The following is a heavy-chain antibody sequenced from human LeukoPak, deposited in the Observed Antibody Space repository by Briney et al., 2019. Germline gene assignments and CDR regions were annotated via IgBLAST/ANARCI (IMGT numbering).Heavy chain of an antibody. D-gene: IGHD2/OR15-2a*01. CDR2: IYSGGST. CDR3: AILGDPPWDY. V-gene: IGHV3-53*01. Sequence: GGSLGLSCAASGFTVSSNYMSWVRQAPGKGLEWVSVIYSGGSTYYADSVKGRFTISRDNSKNTLYLQMNSLRAEDTAVYYCAILGDPPWDYWGQGTLVTVSS. J-gene: IGHJ4*02. CDR1: GFTVSSNY.